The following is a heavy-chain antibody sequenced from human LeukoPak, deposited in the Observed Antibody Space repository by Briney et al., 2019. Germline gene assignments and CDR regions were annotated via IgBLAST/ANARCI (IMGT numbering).Heavy chain of an antibody. V-gene: IGHV3-74*01. Sequence: GGSLRLSCAASGFTFSSYWMHWVRQAPGKGLVWVSRINSDGSSTSYADSVKGRFTISRDNAKNTLYLQMNSLKTEDTAVYYCTRLGEVDTAMIKSAFDIWGQGTMVTVSS. J-gene: IGHJ3*02. CDR1: GFTFSSYW. D-gene: IGHD5-18*01. CDR2: INSDGSST. CDR3: TRLGEVDTAMIKSAFDI.